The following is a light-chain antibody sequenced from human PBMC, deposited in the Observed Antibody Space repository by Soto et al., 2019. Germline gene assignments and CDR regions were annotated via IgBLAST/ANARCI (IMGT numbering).Light chain of an antibody. CDR2: SGS. Sequence: DIVLTQSPLSLPVTPGEPASISCRSSQSLLHSNGYNYLDWYLQRPGQSPQLLIYSGSNRASGVPDRISGSGSGTDFTLTISRVEAEDVGVYYCMQARQTPPCTFGQGTRVDMK. CDR1: QSLLHSNGYNY. CDR3: MQARQTPPCT. J-gene: IGKJ1*01. V-gene: IGKV2-28*01.